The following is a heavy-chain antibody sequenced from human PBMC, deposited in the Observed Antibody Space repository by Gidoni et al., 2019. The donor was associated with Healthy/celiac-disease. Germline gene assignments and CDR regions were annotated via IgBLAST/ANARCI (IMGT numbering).Heavy chain of an antibody. CDR3: ARGRRTTVRGVIITTEFDP. D-gene: IGHD3-10*01. J-gene: IGHJ5*02. V-gene: IGHV4-34*01. Sequence: QVQLQQWGAGRWKLSETLSLTCAVYGGSLSGYYWSWIRQPPGKGLAWIGEINHSGSTNYNPSLKSRVTISVDTSKNQFSLKLSSVTAADTAVYYCARGRRTTVRGVIITTEFDPWGQETLVTVSS. CDR1: GGSLSGYY. CDR2: INHSGST.